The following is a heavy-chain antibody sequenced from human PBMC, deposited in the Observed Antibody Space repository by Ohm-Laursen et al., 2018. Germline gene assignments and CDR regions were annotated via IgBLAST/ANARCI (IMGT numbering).Heavy chain of an antibody. CDR3: AKDFGFKGDYYDY. V-gene: IGHV3-23*01. D-gene: IGHD3-10*01. CDR1: GFTFSSYA. CDR2: ISGSGGST. J-gene: IGHJ4*02. Sequence: GSLRLSCAATGFTFSSYAMSWVRQAPGKGLEWVSAISGSGGSTYYANSVKGRFTISRDNSKNTLYLQMNSLRAEDTAVYYCAKDFGFKGDYYDYWGQGTLVTVSS.